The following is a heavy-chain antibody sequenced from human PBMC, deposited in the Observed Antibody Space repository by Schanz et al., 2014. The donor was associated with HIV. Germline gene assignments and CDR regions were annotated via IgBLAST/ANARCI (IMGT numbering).Heavy chain of an antibody. CDR1: GGTYSSYA. Sequence: QVQLVQSGAEVKKPGSSVKVSCKASGGTYSSYAISWVRQAPGQGLEWIGGIIPVFSTSNYAQKFLGRVTISADKSTSTAYMELSSLRSEDTAVYYCARGECDFWSGYCPHFHYFDLDVWGPGTSVTVSS. V-gene: IGHV1-69*06. CDR3: ARGECDFWSGYCPHFHYFDLDV. CDR2: IIPVFSTS. J-gene: IGHJ6*02. D-gene: IGHD3-3*01.